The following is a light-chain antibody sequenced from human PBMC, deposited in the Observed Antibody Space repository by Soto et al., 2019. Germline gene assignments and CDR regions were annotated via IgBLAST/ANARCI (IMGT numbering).Light chain of an antibody. CDR2: GAS. CDR1: QSVGSSH. J-gene: IGKJ5*01. V-gene: IGKV3-20*01. CDR3: QQYSDLPMT. Sequence: EIVLTQSPGTLSLSPGERATLSCRASQSVGSSHLAWYQQKPGQAPRLLIYGASRRVTGIPDRFSGSASGTDFTLTISRLEPEDFAVYFCQQYSDLPMTFGQGTRLEIK.